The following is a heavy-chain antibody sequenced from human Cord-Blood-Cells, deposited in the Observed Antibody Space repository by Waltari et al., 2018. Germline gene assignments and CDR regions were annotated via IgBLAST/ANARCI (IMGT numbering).Heavy chain of an antibody. J-gene: IGHJ4*02. V-gene: IGHV4-34*01. Sequence: QVQLQQWGAGLLKPSEPLSLPCAAYGGSFRGSYWSWIRQPPGKGLEWIGEINHSGSTNYNPSLKSRVTISVDTSKNQFSLKLSSVTAADTAVYYCARQVKVGATDYWGQGTLVTVSS. CDR3: ARQVKVGATDY. CDR1: GGSFRGSY. CDR2: INHSGST. D-gene: IGHD1-26*01.